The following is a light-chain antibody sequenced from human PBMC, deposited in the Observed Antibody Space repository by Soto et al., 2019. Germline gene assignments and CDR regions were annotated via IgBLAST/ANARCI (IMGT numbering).Light chain of an antibody. CDR1: NIGSKS. J-gene: IGLJ3*02. CDR3: QVWDSYSDHVV. Sequence: SYELTQPPSVSVAPGQTARITCGESNIGSKSVHWYQQKPGQAPVLVVSHDSDRPSGIPERFSGSNSGNTATLTISRVDAGDEADYFRQVWDSYSDHVVFGGGTKVTVL. V-gene: IGLV3-21*02. CDR2: HDS.